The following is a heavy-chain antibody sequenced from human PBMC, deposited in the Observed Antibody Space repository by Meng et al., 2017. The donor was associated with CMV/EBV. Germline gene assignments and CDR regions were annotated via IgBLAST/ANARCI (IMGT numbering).Heavy chain of an antibody. D-gene: IGHD5-24*01. V-gene: IGHV3-21*01. CDR1: GFIFSSYT. Sequence: GESLQISCAASGFIFSSYTMNWVRQAPGRGLEWVSSISSSSTYIYYADSVKGRFTISRDNAKSSLHLQMNSLRAEDTAVYYCARDSTDGYNYDYWGQGTLVTVSS. CDR2: ISSSSTYI. CDR3: ARDSTDGYNYDY. J-gene: IGHJ4*02.